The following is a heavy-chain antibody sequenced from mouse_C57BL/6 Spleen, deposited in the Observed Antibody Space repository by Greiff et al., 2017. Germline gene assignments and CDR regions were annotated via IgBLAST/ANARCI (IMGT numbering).Heavy chain of an antibody. J-gene: IGHJ2*01. CDR1: GYTFTSYS. Sequence: QVQLQQPGAELARPGASVKMSCKASGYTFTSYSMHWVKQRPGQGLEWIGYINPSSGYTKYNQKFKDKATLTADKSSTTAYMQLSSLTSEDSAVYYCARRANYDYFDYWGQGTTLTVSA. CDR3: ARRANYDYFDY. D-gene: IGHD2-1*01. V-gene: IGHV1-4*01. CDR2: INPSSGYT.